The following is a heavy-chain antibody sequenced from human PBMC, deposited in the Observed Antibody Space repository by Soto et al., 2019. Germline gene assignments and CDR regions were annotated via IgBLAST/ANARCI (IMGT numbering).Heavy chain of an antibody. CDR1: GFTFTSSA. D-gene: IGHD6-19*01. J-gene: IGHJ3*02. CDR3: ARASQYSSGWYVYDAFDI. Sequence: GASVKVSCKASGFTFTSSAMQWVRQARGQRLEWIGWIVVGSGNTGYAQKFQGRVTMTRNTSISTAYMELSSLRSEDTAVYYCARASQYSSGWYVYDAFDIWGQGTMVTVSS. V-gene: IGHV1-58*02. CDR2: IVVGSGNT.